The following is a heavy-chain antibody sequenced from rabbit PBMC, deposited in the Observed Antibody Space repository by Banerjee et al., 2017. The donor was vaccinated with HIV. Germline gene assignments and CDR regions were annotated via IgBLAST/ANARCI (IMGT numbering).Heavy chain of an antibody. CDR1: GVSFSISSY. Sequence: QEQLEESGGDLVKPGASLTLTCPASGVSFSISSYMCWVRQAPGKGLEWIACIDSGSSGFTYFATWAKGRFTISKTSSTTVTLQLTRLTAADTATYCCARDTSSSFSSYGMDLWGQGTLVTVS. V-gene: IGHV1S45*01. D-gene: IGHD1-1*01. CDR3: ARDTSSSFSSYGMDL. CDR2: IDSGSSGFT. J-gene: IGHJ6*01.